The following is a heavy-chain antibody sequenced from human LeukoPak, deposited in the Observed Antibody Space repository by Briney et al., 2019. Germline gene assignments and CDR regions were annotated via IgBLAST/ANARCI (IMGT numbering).Heavy chain of an antibody. J-gene: IGHJ4*02. V-gene: IGHV1-3*01. CDR1: GYTFTSYA. D-gene: IGHD3-3*01. CDR3: ARGRITIFGVVRRGYFDY. CDR2: INAGNGNT. Sequence: ASVKVSCKASGYTFTSYAMHWVRQAPGQRLEWMGWINAGNGNTKYSQKFQGRVTITRDTSTSTAYMELRSLRSDDTAVYYCARGRITIFGVVRRGYFDYWGQGTLVTVSS.